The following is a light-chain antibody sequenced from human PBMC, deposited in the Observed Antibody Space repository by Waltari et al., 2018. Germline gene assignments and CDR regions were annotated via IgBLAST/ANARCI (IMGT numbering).Light chain of an antibody. CDR1: QSVSSSY. Sequence: EIVLTRSPGTLSLSPGERATLSCRASQSVSSSYLAWYQQKPAQAPRLLIYGASSRATGIPDRFSGSGSGTDFTLTISRLEPEDFAVYYCQQYGSSPPLTFGGGTKVEIK. CDR3: QQYGSSPPLT. J-gene: IGKJ4*01. V-gene: IGKV3-20*01. CDR2: GAS.